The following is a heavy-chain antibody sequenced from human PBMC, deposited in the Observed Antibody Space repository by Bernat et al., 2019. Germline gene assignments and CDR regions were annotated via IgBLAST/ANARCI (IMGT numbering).Heavy chain of an antibody. J-gene: IGHJ4*02. V-gene: IGHV3-48*03. CDR2: ISSSGSTI. D-gene: IGHD3-10*01. CDR1: GFTFSSYE. CDR3: ARDSHVRSGRGGGFDY. Sequence: EVQLVESGGGLVQPGGSLRLSCAASGFTFSSYEMNWVRQAPGKGLEWVSYISSSGSTIYYADPVKGRFTSSGENAKNSLYLQMNSLGAEDTAVYYCARDSHVRSGRGGGFDYWGQGTLVTVSS.